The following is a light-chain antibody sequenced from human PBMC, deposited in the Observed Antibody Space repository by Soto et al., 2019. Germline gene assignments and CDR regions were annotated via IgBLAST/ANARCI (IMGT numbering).Light chain of an antibody. Sequence: QSVLTQPPSASGTPGQRVTISCSGSSSNIGTNTINWYRQLPGTAPKLLIYYNNQRPSGVPDRFSGSKSGTSASLAISGLQSEDEADHYCAAWDDSLNGVVFGGGTKLTVL. V-gene: IGLV1-44*01. CDR2: YNN. CDR1: SSNIGTNT. J-gene: IGLJ2*01. CDR3: AAWDDSLNGVV.